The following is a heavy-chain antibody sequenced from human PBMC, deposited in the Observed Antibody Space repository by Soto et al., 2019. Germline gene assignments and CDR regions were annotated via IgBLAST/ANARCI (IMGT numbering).Heavy chain of an antibody. D-gene: IGHD2-15*01. CDR3: AKDMGYCSGGSCPPFNGMDV. Sequence: GGSLRLSCAASGFTFSSYGMHWVRQAPGKGLEWVAVISYDGSNKYYADSVKGRFTISRDNSKNTLYLQMNSLRAEDTAVYYCAKDMGYCSGGSCPPFNGMDVWGQGTTVTVSS. J-gene: IGHJ6*02. CDR1: GFTFSSYG. V-gene: IGHV3-30*18. CDR2: ISYDGSNK.